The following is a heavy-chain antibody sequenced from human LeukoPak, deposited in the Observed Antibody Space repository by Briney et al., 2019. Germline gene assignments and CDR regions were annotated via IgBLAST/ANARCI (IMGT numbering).Heavy chain of an antibody. V-gene: IGHV3-30-3*01. D-gene: IGHD3-22*01. CDR2: ISYDGSNK. CDR1: GFTFSSYA. Sequence: GGSLRLSRAASGFTFSSYAMHWVRQAPGKGLEWVAVISYDGSNKYYADSVKGRFTISRDNSKNTLYLQMNSLRAEDTAVYYCARTTRYDSSGYYYAALDYWGQGTQVTVSS. CDR3: ARTTRYDSSGYYYAALDY. J-gene: IGHJ4*02.